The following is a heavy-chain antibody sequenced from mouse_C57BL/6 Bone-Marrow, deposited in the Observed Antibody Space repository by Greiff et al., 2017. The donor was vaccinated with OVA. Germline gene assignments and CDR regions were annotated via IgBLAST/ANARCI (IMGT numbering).Heavy chain of an antibody. CDR1: GYTFTSYW. CDR3: TRGGLLVRPGDFYV. J-gene: IGHJ1*03. D-gene: IGHD1-1*01. Sequence: VQLQQPGAELVKPGASVKLSCKASGYTFTSYWMPWVKQRPGRGLEWIGRIDPNSGGTKYTEKFKSKATRTVDKPSSTAYMQRSSLTSEDSAVYDSTRGGLLVRPGDFYVWGTGTTVTVSS. V-gene: IGHV1-72*01. CDR2: IDPNSGGT.